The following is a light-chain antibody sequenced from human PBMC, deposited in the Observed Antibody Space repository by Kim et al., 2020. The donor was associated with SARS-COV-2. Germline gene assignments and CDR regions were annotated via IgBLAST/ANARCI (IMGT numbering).Light chain of an antibody. Sequence: ASVGDRVTITCRASQRISHWLAWYQQKPGKAPNLLIYDASTLQSGVPSRFSGSGSGTEFTLTINSLQPDDFATYYCQQYNTYSWTFGLGTKVDIK. J-gene: IGKJ1*01. CDR1: QRISHW. CDR3: QQYNTYSWT. V-gene: IGKV1-5*01. CDR2: DAS.